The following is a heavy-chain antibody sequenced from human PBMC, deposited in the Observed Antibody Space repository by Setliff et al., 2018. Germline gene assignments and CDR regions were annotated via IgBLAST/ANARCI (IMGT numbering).Heavy chain of an antibody. CDR2: IIPIFGTA. CDR3: ARGERYSSGWMTDYGMDV. Sequence: SVKVSCKASGGTFSSYAISWVRQAPGQGLEWMGGIIPIFGTANYAQKFQGRVTITADESTSTAYMELSSLRSEDTAVYYCARGERYSSGWMTDYGMDVWGQGTTVTVSS. D-gene: IGHD6-19*01. V-gene: IGHV1-69*13. J-gene: IGHJ6*02. CDR1: GGTFSSYA.